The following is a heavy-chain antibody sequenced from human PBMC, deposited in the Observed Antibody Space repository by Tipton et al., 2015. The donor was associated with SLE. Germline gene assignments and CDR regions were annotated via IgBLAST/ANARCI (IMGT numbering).Heavy chain of an antibody. Sequence: GLVKPSETLSLTCTVSGGSISSSSYYWGWIRQPPGKGLEWIGSIYYRGTTDYNPSLKSRVTISVDTSKNQFSLKRSSVTAADTAVYYCARGRNAKFDPWGQGTLVTVSS. D-gene: IGHD4/OR15-4a*01. J-gene: IGHJ5*02. CDR3: ARGRNAKFDP. CDR1: GGSISSSSYY. V-gene: IGHV4-39*01. CDR2: IYYRGTT.